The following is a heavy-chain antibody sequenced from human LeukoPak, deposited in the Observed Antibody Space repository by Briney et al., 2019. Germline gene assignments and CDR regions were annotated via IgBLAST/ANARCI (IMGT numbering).Heavy chain of an antibody. D-gene: IGHD2-15*01. CDR3: ASRTVGYCSGGSCPDAFDI. V-gene: IGHV1-69*05. CDR2: IIPIFGTA. CDR1: GGTFSSYA. J-gene: IGHJ3*02. Sequence: ASVKVSYKASGGTFSSYAISWVRQAPGQGLEWMGGIIPIFGTANYAQKFQGRVTITTDESTSTAYMELSSLRSEDTAVYYCASRTVGYCSGGSCPDAFDIWGQGTMVTVSS.